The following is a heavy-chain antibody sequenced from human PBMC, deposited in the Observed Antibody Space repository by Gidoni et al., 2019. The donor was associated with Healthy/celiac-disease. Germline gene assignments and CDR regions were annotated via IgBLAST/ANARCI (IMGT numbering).Heavy chain of an antibody. D-gene: IGHD6-13*01. CDR3: ARDSSSWAPYYYYGMDV. CDR1: GYSFTSYG. CDR2: ISAYNGTT. V-gene: IGHV1-18*01. Sequence: QVTLVQSGAEVKKPGASVKVYCKASGYSFTSYGIGWVRQDPGQELEWMGWISAYNGTTNYAQKPQGRVTRTTDTSTRTAYMELRSLRADDTAVYYCARDSSSWAPYYYYGMDVWGQGTTVTVSS. J-gene: IGHJ6*02.